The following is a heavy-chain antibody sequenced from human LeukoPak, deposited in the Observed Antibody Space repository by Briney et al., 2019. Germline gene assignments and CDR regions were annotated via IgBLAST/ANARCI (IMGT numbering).Heavy chain of an antibody. Sequence: PGGSLRLSCAASGFTFSSHAMSWVRQAPGKGLEWVSAISGSGGSTYYADSVKGRFTISRDNSKNTLYLQMNNLRAEDTAVYYCAKVWDTGIAVAGTFDYWGQGTRVTGSS. V-gene: IGHV3-23*01. CDR1: GFTFSSHA. D-gene: IGHD6-19*01. J-gene: IGHJ4*02. CDR3: AKVWDTGIAVAGTFDY. CDR2: ISGSGGST.